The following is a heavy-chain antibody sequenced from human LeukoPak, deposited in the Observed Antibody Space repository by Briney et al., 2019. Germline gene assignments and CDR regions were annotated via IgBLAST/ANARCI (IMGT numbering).Heavy chain of an antibody. CDR3: AKEFVDYGSYCYYYIDV. CDR2: ISWDGGST. D-gene: IGHD4-17*01. V-gene: IGHV3-43D*03. Sequence: VGFLRLSCAASGFTFDDYAMHWVRQAPGKGLEWVSLISWDGGSTYYADSVKGRFTISRDNSKNSLYLQMNSLRAEYTALYYCAKEFVDYGSYCYYYIDVWGKGPAVTVSS. J-gene: IGHJ6*03. CDR1: GFTFDDYA.